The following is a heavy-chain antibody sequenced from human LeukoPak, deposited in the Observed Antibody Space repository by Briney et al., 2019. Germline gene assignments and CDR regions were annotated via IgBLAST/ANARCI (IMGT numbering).Heavy chain of an antibody. CDR3: WAADLDY. D-gene: IGHD6-13*01. CDR1: GFTFSSSW. J-gene: IGHJ4*02. Sequence: PGGSLRLSCAGFTFSSSWMSWVRQAPGKGLEWVANIKQDGSEKYYVDSVKGRFTISRDTTKNSLYLQMNSLRAEDTAVYYCWAADLDYWGQGTLVTASS. CDR2: IKQDGSEK. V-gene: IGHV3-7*01.